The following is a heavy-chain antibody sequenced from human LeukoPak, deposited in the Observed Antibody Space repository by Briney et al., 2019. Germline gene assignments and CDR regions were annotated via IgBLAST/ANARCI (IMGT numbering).Heavy chain of an antibody. Sequence: GGSLRLSRAASGFTVSSNYMSWVRQAPGKGLEWVSVIYSGGSTYYADSVKGRFTISRDNSKNTLYLQMNSLRTEDTAVYYCAKDQDTAMVRARYFDYWGQGTLVTVSS. CDR2: IYSGGST. CDR3: AKDQDTAMVRARYFDY. J-gene: IGHJ4*02. CDR1: GFTVSSNY. V-gene: IGHV3-53*01. D-gene: IGHD5-18*01.